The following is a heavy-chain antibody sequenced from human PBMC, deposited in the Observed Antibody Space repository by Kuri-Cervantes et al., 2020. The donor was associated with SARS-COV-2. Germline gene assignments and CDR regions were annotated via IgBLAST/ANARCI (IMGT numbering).Heavy chain of an antibody. CDR2: IRSKDKNYAT. Sequence: GESLKISCVASGFTFSGSGMHWVRQASGKGLEWVGRIRSKDKNYATAYAASLKGRFTISRDDAKNTAYLQMNSLETEGTAVYYCARRAMVRGMYYFDYWGQGTLVTVSS. CDR3: ARRAMVRGMYYFDY. CDR1: GFTFSGSG. J-gene: IGHJ4*02. D-gene: IGHD3-10*01. V-gene: IGHV3-73*01.